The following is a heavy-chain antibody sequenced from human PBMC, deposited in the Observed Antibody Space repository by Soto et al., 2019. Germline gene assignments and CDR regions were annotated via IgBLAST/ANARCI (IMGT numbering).Heavy chain of an antibody. D-gene: IGHD4-17*01. Sequence: KVSCKASGGTFSSYAISWVRQAPGQGLEWMGGIIPIFGTANYAQKFQGRVTITADESTSTAYMELSSLRSEDTAVYYCVSLGTTVTTLIRGAFDIWGQGTMVTVSS. V-gene: IGHV1-69*01. CDR1: GGTFSSYA. CDR2: IIPIFGTA. CDR3: VSLGTTVTTLIRGAFDI. J-gene: IGHJ3*02.